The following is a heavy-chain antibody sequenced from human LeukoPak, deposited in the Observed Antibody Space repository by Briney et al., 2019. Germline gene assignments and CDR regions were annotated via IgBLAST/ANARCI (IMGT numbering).Heavy chain of an antibody. V-gene: IGHV1-69*13. CDR1: GGTFSSYA. D-gene: IGHD3-9*01. Sequence: SVKVSCKASGGTFSSYAISWVRQAPGQGLEWMGGIIPIFGTANYAQKFQGRVTITADESTSTAYMELSSLESEDTAIYYCARGLGDYNTDWFPVSGYWGQGTLVTVSS. J-gene: IGHJ4*02. CDR3: ARGLGDYNTDWFPVSGY. CDR2: IIPIFGTA.